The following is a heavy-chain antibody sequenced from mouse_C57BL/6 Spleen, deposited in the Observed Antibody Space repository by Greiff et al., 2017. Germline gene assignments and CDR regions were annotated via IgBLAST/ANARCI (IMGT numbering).Heavy chain of an antibody. D-gene: IGHD1-1*01. CDR2: INPGSGGT. CDR3: ARGITTDY. J-gene: IGHJ2*01. V-gene: IGHV1-54*01. CDR1: GYTFTNYL. Sequence: VQLQQPGTELVKPGASVKLSCKASGYTFTNYLIEWVKQRPGQGLEWIGVINPGSGGTNYNEKFKGKATLTADKSSSTAYMQLSSLTSEDSAVYFCARGITTDYWGQGTTLTVSS.